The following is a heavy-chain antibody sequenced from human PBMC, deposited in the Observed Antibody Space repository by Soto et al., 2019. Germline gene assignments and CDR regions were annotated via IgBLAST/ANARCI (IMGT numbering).Heavy chain of an antibody. CDR1: GFTFSNYA. Sequence: QMQLVESGGGVVQPGTSLRLSCAASGFTFSNYAMHWVRQAPGKGLEWVTIIWYDGSDKNYGDSVKGRFTISRDNSKNTLYLQMNSLRVEDTDVYYCARDSGGDYHNYYMDVWGKGTTVTVSS. D-gene: IGHD4-17*01. CDR3: ARDSGGDYHNYYMDV. J-gene: IGHJ6*03. CDR2: IWYDGSDK. V-gene: IGHV3-33*01.